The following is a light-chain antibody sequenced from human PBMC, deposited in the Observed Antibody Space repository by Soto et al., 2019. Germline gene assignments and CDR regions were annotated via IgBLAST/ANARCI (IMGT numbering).Light chain of an antibody. V-gene: IGKV1-5*03. CDR2: KAS. CDR3: QQYNIYPYT. J-gene: IGKJ2*01. CDR1: QSIGTW. Sequence: DIPMTQSPSTLSASVGDRVTITCRASQSIGTWVAWYQQKPGKAPKVLIHKASSLESGVPSRFSGSGSGTEFTLTISSLQPDDFATYYCQQYNIYPYTFGQGTKVEIK.